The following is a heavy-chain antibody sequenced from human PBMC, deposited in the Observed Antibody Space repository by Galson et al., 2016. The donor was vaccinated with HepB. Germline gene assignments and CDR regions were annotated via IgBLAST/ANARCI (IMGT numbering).Heavy chain of an antibody. CDR3: ARHGWWNFDY. V-gene: IGHV3-7*01. Sequence: SLRLSCAASGFTFSSSWMGWARQAPGKGLEWVANIKPDGREKYYVDSVQGRFTVSRDNAENSLFLQMNNLRAEDTAVYYCARHGWWNFDYWGQGTLVTASS. CDR1: GFTFSSSW. J-gene: IGHJ4*02. CDR2: IKPDGREK. D-gene: IGHD2-15*01.